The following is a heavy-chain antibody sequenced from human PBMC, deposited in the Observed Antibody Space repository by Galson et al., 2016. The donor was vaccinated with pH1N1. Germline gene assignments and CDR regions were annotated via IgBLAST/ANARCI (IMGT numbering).Heavy chain of an antibody. Sequence: SLRLSCAAFEFTLQTYPMSWVRQVPGKGLEWVANINQDGTEKNYADSVKGRFIISRDVAKNSLYLQMSRLTAEDTATYFCSRDGDRRGDYRPWGGYWGQGSLVIVSS. D-gene: IGHD4-17*01. CDR1: EFTLQTYP. J-gene: IGHJ4*02. V-gene: IGHV3-7*03. CDR2: INQDGTEK. CDR3: SRDGDRRGDYRPWGGY.